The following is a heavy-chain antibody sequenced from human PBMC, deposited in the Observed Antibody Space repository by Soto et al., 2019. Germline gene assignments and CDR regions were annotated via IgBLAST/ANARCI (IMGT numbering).Heavy chain of an antibody. V-gene: IGHV3-33*01. D-gene: IGHD1-26*01. CDR1: GFTFSNYG. J-gene: IGHJ6*02. Sequence: PGGSLRLSCAASGFTFSNYGMHWVRQAPGKGLEWVAIIWYDGSNDYYVDSLKGRFTISRDNSKNTLSLQMNSLRAEDTAVYYCARDRWEFQLFYYGLDVWGQGTAVTVSS. CDR3: ARDRWEFQLFYYGLDV. CDR2: IWYDGSND.